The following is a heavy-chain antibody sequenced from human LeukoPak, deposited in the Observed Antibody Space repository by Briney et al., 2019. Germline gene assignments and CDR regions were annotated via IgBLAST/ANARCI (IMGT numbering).Heavy chain of an antibody. D-gene: IGHD6-13*01. J-gene: IGHJ6*02. CDR1: GFTVSSNY. CDR3: GGGQQLPDIYYYGMDV. V-gene: IGHV3-66*01. Sequence: GGSLRLSCAASGFTVSSNYMSLVRQAPGKGLEWVSVIYSGGSTYYADSVKGRFTISRDNSKNTLYLQMNSLGAEDTAVYYCGGGQQLPDIYYYGMDVWGQGTTVTVSS. CDR2: IYSGGST.